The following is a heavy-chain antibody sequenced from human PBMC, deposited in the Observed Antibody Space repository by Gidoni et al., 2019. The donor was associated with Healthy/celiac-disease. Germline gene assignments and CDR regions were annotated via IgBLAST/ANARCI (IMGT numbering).Heavy chain of an antibody. V-gene: IGHV3-23*01. J-gene: IGHJ5*02. CDR3: AKDLTITMVSGDWFDP. CDR2: ISGSGGST. D-gene: IGHD3-10*01. Sequence: EVQLLESGGGLVQPGGSLRLSCAASGFTFSSYAMSWVRQAPGKGLEWVSAISGSGGSTYYADSVKGRFTISRDNSKNTLYLQMNSLRAEDTAVYYCAKDLTITMVSGDWFDPWGQGTLVTVSS. CDR1: GFTFSSYA.